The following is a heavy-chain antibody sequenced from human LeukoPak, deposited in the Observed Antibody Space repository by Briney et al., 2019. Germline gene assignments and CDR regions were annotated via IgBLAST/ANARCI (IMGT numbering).Heavy chain of an antibody. D-gene: IGHD2-8*01. CDR1: GYTLTELS. Sequence: ASVKVSCKVSGYTLTELSMHWVRQAPGKGLEWMGGFDLEDGETIYAQKFQGRVTMTEDTSTDTAYMELSSLRSEDTAVYYCATFGYCTNGVCSTLDYWGQGTLVTASS. CDR2: FDLEDGET. V-gene: IGHV1-24*01. CDR3: ATFGYCTNGVCSTLDY. J-gene: IGHJ4*02.